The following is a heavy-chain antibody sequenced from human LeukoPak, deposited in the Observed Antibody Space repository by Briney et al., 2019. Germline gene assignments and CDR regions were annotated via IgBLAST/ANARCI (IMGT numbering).Heavy chain of an antibody. D-gene: IGHD1-14*01. J-gene: IGHJ4*02. CDR3: AGMRITTPTVRTLDY. Sequence: SETLSLTCTVSGGSMSTYCWTWIRQPPGKGLEWIGFIYYTGSTNYNPSLKSRVTISVDTSKNQFCMKLSSVTAADTAVYYCAGMRITTPTVRTLDYWGQGTLVTVSS. V-gene: IGHV4-59*01. CDR1: GGSMSTYC. CDR2: IYYTGST.